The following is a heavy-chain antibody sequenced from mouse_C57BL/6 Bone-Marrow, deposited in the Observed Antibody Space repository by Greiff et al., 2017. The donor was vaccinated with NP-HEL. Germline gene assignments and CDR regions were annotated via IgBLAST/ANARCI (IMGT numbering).Heavy chain of an antibody. J-gene: IGHJ4*01. CDR1: GYTFTSYG. Sequence: LKQSGAELARPGASVKLSCKASGYTFTSYGISWVKQRTGQGLEWIGEIYPRSGNTYYNEKFKGKATLTADKSSSTAYMELRSLTSEDSAVYFCARHYYDYDYAMDYWGQGTSVTVSS. D-gene: IGHD2-4*01. CDR2: IYPRSGNT. CDR3: ARHYYDYDYAMDY. V-gene: IGHV1-81*01.